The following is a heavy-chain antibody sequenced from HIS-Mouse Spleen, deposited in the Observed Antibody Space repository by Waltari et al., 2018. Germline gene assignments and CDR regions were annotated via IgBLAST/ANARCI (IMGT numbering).Heavy chain of an antibody. J-gene: IGHJ4*02. CDR3: AKGKYYFDY. CDR1: GFTFSSSG. V-gene: IGHV3-33*06. CDR2: IWYDGSNK. Sequence: VHVLVSCLGVFECGRSLRLSCAASGFTFSSSGMHWVRQAPGKGLEWVAVIWYDGSNKYYADSVKGRFTISRDNSKNTLYLQMNSLRAEDTAVYYCAKGKYYFDYWGQGTLVTVSS.